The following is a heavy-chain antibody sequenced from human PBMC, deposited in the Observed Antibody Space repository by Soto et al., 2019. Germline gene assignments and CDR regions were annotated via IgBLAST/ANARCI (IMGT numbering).Heavy chain of an antibody. D-gene: IGHD2-15*01. CDR3: ARSVKNGGNTDALDI. J-gene: IGHJ3*02. V-gene: IGHV3-13*01. CDR1: GFTFSSYD. CDR2: IGTAGDT. Sequence: GGSLRLSCAASGFTFSSYDMHWVRQATGKGLEWVSAIGTAGDTYYPGSVKGRFTISRENAKNSLYLQMNRLRAGDTAVYYCARSVKNGGNTDALDIWGQGTMVT.